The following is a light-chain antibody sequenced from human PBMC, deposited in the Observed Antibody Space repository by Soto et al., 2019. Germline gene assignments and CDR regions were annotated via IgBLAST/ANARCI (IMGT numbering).Light chain of an antibody. Sequence: DTQMTQSPSTLSASVGDRVTITCRASQSISSWLAWYQQKPGKAPDLLIYKASTLESGVPSRFSGSGPGTEFTLTITSLQPDDFATYFCQQYYSYPVTFGGGTKVEI. CDR3: QQYYSYPVT. CDR1: QSISSW. CDR2: KAS. V-gene: IGKV1-5*03. J-gene: IGKJ4*01.